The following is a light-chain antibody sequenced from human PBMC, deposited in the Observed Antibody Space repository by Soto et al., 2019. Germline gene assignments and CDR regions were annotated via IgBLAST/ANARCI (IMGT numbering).Light chain of an antibody. CDR1: QNVSNW. CDR2: KAS. CDR3: QQYRKEST. V-gene: IGKV1-5*03. Sequence: DVEMTQSPSTLPTSIGDRATINCRASQNVSNWLAWYQQKPGKAPKLLIYKASRLESGVPSRFSAGGSGTDFTLTISSLQSDDFANYFWQQYRKESTFGQGTKLEIK. J-gene: IGKJ2*01.